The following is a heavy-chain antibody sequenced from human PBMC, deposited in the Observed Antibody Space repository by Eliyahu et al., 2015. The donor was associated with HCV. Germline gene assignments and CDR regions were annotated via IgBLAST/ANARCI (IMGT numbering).Heavy chain of an antibody. J-gene: IGHJ4*02. V-gene: IGHV3-33*08. CDR3: ARDYGGYFDY. CDR2: IWYDGSNK. D-gene: IGHD3-16*01. Sequence: QVQLVESGGGVVQPGRSLRLSCAASGFTFSSYGMHWVRQAPGKGLGWVAVIWYDGSNKYYADSVKGRFTISRDNSKNTLYLQMNSLRAEDTAVYYCARDYGGYFDYWGQGTLVTVSS. CDR1: GFTFSSYG.